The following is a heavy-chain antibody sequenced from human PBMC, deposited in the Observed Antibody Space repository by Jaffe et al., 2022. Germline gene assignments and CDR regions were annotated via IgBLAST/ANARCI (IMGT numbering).Heavy chain of an antibody. CDR2: IYSSGNT. Sequence: QVQLQESGPGLVKPSQTLSLTCTVSGGSISSGSYYWSWIRQPAGKGLEWIGRIYSSGNTNYNPSLKSRVTMSVDTSKNQFSLNLSSVTAADTAVYYCARDSRSGSHDYWGQGNLVTVSS. J-gene: IGHJ4*02. D-gene: IGHD3-10*01. V-gene: IGHV4-61*02. CDR1: GGSISSGSYY. CDR3: ARDSRSGSHDY.